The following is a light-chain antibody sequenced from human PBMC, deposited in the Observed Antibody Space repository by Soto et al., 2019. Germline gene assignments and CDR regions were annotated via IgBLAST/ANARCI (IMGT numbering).Light chain of an antibody. CDR1: QSVSSY. Sequence: EIVLSQSPATLSLSPGERATLSCRASQSVSSYLAWYQHIPGQAPRLLIYDASKRATGIPARFSGSGSGTDCTRTISSLELEDFAVYYCQQRSNWPPTWTFGQGTKVEVK. V-gene: IGKV3-11*01. CDR2: DAS. CDR3: QQRSNWPPTWT. J-gene: IGKJ1*01.